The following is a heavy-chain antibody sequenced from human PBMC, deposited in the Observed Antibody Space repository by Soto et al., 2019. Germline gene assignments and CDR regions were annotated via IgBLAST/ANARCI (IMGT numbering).Heavy chain of an antibody. J-gene: IGHJ4*02. CDR3: ARDGTPMVTLYTFDH. Sequence: QVQLVESGGGVVQPGGSLRLACAASGFTFSNYGMHWVRQAPGKGLEWVAVISYDGRNSYYADSVQGRFTISRDNSNNTVYLHMNSLRAEDTAIYYCARDGTPMVTLYTFDHWGQGSLVTVSS. D-gene: IGHD1-26*01. V-gene: IGHV3-30*03. CDR1: GFTFSNYG. CDR2: ISYDGRNS.